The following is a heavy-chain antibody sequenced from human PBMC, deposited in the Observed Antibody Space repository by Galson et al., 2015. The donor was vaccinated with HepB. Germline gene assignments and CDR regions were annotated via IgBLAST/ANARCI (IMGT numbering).Heavy chain of an antibody. Sequence: SLRLSCAASGFTFSPYGMGWVRQAPGKGLEWISYIFNSGTSMLYSDSVKGRFTISRDNAKSSLYLQMNSLRAEDTAVYFCARGACGGDCLGISGHFDHCGQGTLVAVSS. D-gene: IGHD2-21*02. V-gene: IGHV3-48*04. CDR2: IFNSGTSM. CDR1: GFTFSPYG. J-gene: IGHJ4*02. CDR3: ARGACGGDCLGISGHFDH.